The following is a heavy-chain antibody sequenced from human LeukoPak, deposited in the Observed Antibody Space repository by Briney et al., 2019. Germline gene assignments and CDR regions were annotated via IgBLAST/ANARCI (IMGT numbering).Heavy chain of an antibody. J-gene: IGHJ4*02. CDR1: GGXISSSSYQ. CDR2: FYYSGNT. CDR3: ARISIAVVPAYFDY. D-gene: IGHD2-2*01. V-gene: IGHV4-39*01. Sequence: PSETLSLTCTVSGGXISSSSYQWGWIRQPPGKGLEWSGSFYYSGNTYYSPPLKSRVTVSVDASKNLFSLNLTSVTSADTAVYYCARISIAVVPAYFDYWGQGTLVTVSS.